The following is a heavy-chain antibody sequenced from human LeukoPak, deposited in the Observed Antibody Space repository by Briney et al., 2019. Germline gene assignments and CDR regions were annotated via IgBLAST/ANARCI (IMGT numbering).Heavy chain of an antibody. CDR3: ARGDYDSSDYFYPIDY. D-gene: IGHD3-22*01. CDR2: IYYSGSS. Sequence: SETLSLTCTVSGVSFSGYYWSWIRQPPGKGLEWIGCIYYSGSSNYNPSLKSRVTISVDTSKNQLSLKLRSVTAADTAVYYCARGDYDSSDYFYPIDYWGQGTLVPVSS. V-gene: IGHV4-59*01. J-gene: IGHJ4*02. CDR1: GVSFSGYY.